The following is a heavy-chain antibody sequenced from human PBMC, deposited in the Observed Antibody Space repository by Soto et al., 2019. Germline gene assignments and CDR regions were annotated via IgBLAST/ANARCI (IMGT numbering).Heavy chain of an antibody. CDR3: ARRGPSFGSAAYNWFDP. Sequence: SETLSLTCTVSGGSISSGGYYWSWIRQHPGKGLEWIGCIYYSGSTYYNPSLKSRVTISVDTSKNQFSLKLSSVTAADTAVYYCARRGPSFGSAAYNWFDPWGQGTLVTVSS. D-gene: IGHD2-2*01. CDR2: IYYSGST. CDR1: GGSISSGGYY. V-gene: IGHV4-31*03. J-gene: IGHJ5*02.